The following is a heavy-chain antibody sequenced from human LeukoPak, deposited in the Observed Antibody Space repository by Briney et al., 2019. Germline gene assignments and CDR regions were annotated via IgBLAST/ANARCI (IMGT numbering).Heavy chain of an antibody. V-gene: IGHV4-59*08. CDR3: ARHAPTTGGDAFDI. CDR2: IYYSGST. D-gene: IGHD2-8*02. CDR1: GGSFSGYY. Sequence: SETLSLTCAVYGGSFSGYYWSWIRQPPGKGLEWIGYIYYSGSTNYNPSLKSRVTISVDTSKNQFSLKLSSVTAADTAVYYCARHAPTTGGDAFDIWGQGTMVTVSS. J-gene: IGHJ3*02.